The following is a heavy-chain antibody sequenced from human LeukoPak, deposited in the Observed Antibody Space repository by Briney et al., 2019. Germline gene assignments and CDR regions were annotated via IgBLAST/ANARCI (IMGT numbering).Heavy chain of an antibody. D-gene: IGHD2/OR15-2a*01. Sequence: PGGSLRLSCAASGFTFTKYWMTWVRQAPGKGLEWVGNIKQDGSEKYYVDSVKGRFTISRDNAKNSLYLQMNSLRAEDTAVYYCARDWENIRAAWSKSAFDIWGQGTMVTVSS. CDR3: ARDWENIRAAWSKSAFDI. V-gene: IGHV3-7*01. CDR1: GFTFTKYW. J-gene: IGHJ3*02. CDR2: IKQDGSEK.